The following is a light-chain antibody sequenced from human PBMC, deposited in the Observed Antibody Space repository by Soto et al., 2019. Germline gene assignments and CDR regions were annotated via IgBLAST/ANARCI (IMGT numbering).Light chain of an antibody. V-gene: IGKV3-20*01. J-gene: IGKJ4*01. Sequence: EIVLTQSPGTLSLSPGERVTLSCRASQSVGTSWLAWYQQKPGQSPRLLIYSTSSRATGIPDRFSGSGSETDFALTISRLEPEDSAVYYCQQSYSSPLTFGGGTKVEIK. CDR1: QSVGTSW. CDR3: QQSYSSPLT. CDR2: STS.